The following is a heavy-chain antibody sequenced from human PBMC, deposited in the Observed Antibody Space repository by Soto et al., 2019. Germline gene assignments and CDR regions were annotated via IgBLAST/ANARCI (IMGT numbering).Heavy chain of an antibody. CDR2: TYYRSKWYN. CDR3: ARRGTGYYFDY. Sequence: SQTLSLTCDISGDSVSSNSVAWNWIRQSPSRGLEWLGRTYYRSKWYNDYAVSVKSRITINPDTSKNQFSLQLNFVSPEDTAVNYCARRGTGYYFDYWGQGTLVTVSS. CDR1: GDSVSSNSVA. J-gene: IGHJ4*02. D-gene: IGHD3-9*01. V-gene: IGHV6-1*01.